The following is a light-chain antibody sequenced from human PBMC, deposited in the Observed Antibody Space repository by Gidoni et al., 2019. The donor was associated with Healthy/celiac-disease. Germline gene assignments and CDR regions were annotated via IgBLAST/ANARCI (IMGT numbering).Light chain of an antibody. CDR3: QQSYSTLWT. CDR2: AAS. J-gene: IGKJ1*01. CDR1: QSISSY. Sequence: DIQMTQTPSSLSASVGARVTSTCRASQSISSYLNWYQQKPGKAPKLLIYAASSLQSGVPSRFSGSGSGTDFTLTISSLQPEDFATYYCQQSYSTLWTFGQGTKVEIK. V-gene: IGKV1-39*01.